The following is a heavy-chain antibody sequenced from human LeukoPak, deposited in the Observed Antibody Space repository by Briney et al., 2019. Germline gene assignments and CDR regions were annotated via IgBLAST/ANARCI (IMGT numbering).Heavy chain of an antibody. Sequence: PSGTLSLTCAVSGGSIISIDNWWSWVRQPPGKGLEWIGEIYHSGTTNYNSSLKSRVTISVDKSNNQFSLKLSSVTAADTAMYYCARGSISSLVFWGQGILVTVSS. CDR1: GGSIISIDNW. D-gene: IGHD6-6*01. CDR3: ARGSISSLVF. V-gene: IGHV4-4*02. J-gene: IGHJ4*02. CDR2: IYHSGTT.